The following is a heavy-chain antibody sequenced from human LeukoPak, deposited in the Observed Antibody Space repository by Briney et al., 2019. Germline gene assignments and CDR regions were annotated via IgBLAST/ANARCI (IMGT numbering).Heavy chain of an antibody. D-gene: IGHD3-9*01. CDR2: ISYDGSNK. V-gene: IGHV3-30*18. CDR1: GFTFSSYG. J-gene: IGHJ4*02. Sequence: QAGGSLRLSCAASGFTFSSYGMHWVRQAPGKGLEWVAVISYDGSNKYYADSVKGRFTISRDNSKNTLYLQMNNLRAEDTAIYYCAKAANYDILTGYYLDYWGQGTLVTVSS. CDR3: AKAANYDILTGYYLDY.